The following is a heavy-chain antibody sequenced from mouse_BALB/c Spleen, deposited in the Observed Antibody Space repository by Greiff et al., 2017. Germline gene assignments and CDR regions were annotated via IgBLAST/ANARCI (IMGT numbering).Heavy chain of an antibody. D-gene: IGHD2-4*01. CDR3: ASPSYYDYDVRGAMDY. Sequence: VQLQQSGAELVRSGASVKLSCTASGFNIKDYYMHWVKQRPEQGLEWIGWIDPENGDTEYAPKFQGKATMTADTSSNTAYLQLSSLTSEDTAVYYCASPSYYDYDVRGAMDYWGQGTSVTVSS. J-gene: IGHJ4*01. V-gene: IGHV14-4*02. CDR2: IDPENGDT. CDR1: GFNIKDYY.